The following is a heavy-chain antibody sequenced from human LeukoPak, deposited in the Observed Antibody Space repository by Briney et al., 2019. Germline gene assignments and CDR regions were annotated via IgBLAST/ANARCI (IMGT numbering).Heavy chain of an antibody. D-gene: IGHD5-24*01. J-gene: IGHJ4*02. Sequence: GGSLRLSCAASGFRFSDYSMNWVRQAPGKGLEWISYIGIDSGNTHYADSVKGRFTISGDKAKNSLYLQMHSLRVEDTTVYYCARDYKYAFDNWGQGTLVTVSS. V-gene: IGHV3-48*01. CDR3: ARDYKYAFDN. CDR2: IGIDSGNT. CDR1: GFRFSDYS.